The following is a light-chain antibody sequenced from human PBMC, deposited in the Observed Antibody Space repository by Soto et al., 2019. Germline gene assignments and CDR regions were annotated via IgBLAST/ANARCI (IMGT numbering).Light chain of an antibody. V-gene: IGLV1-47*02. CDR3: AAWDDSLSGYV. Sequence: QSVLTQPPSASGTPGQRVTLSCSGSSSNIGSNYVYWYQQLPGPAPKLLIYSNNQRPSGVPDRFSGSKSGTSASLAISGLRSEDEADYYCAAWDDSLSGYVFGTGTKLTVL. CDR1: SSNIGSNY. J-gene: IGLJ1*01. CDR2: SNN.